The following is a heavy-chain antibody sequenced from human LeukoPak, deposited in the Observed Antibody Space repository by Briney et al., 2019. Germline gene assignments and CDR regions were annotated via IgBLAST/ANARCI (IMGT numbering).Heavy chain of an antibody. Sequence: SETLSLTCTVSGYSISSGYYWGWIRQPPGKGLEWVGSIYHSGSTYYNPSLKSRVTISLDPSKNQFSLKLSSVTAADTAVYYCGREGTSTPNWFDPWGQGTLVTVYS. J-gene: IGHJ5*02. V-gene: IGHV4-38-2*02. CDR2: IYHSGST. CDR1: GYSISSGYY. D-gene: IGHD3-10*01. CDR3: GREGTSTPNWFDP.